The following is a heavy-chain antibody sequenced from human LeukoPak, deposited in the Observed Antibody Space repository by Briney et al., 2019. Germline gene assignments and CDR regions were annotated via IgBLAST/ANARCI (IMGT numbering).Heavy chain of an antibody. CDR2: IYYSGST. D-gene: IGHD3-3*01. CDR1: GGSISSYY. CDR3: ARASYYDFWSGYYYYGMDV. V-gene: IGHV4-59*01. J-gene: IGHJ6*02. Sequence: SETLSLTCTVSGGSISSYYWSWIRQPPGKGLEWIGYIYYSGSTSYNPSLKSRVTISVDTSKNQFSLKLSSVTAADTAVYYCARASYYDFWSGYYYYGMDVWGQGTTVTVSS.